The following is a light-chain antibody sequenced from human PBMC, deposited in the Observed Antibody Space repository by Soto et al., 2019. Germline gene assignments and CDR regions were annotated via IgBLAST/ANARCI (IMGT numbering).Light chain of an antibody. CDR3: QSYDSSLSGSV. Sequence: QSVLTQPPSVSGAPGQRVTISCTGSSSYIGAGYDVHWYQQLPGTAPKLLIHGNRNRPSGVPDRFSGSKSGTSASLAITGLQAEDEADYYCQSYDSSLSGSVFGGGTQLTVL. J-gene: IGLJ2*01. V-gene: IGLV1-40*01. CDR1: SSYIGAGYD. CDR2: GNR.